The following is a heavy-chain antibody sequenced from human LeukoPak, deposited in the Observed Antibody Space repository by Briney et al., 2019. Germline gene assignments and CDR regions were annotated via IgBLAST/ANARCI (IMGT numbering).Heavy chain of an antibody. CDR3: ARLAYGNGNFPGHY. D-gene: IGHD2/OR15-2a*01. CDR2: IYPGDSDT. Sequence: GESRKISCKGSGYSFTNYWIGWVRQMPGKGLEWMGIIYPGDSDTRYSPSFQGQVTISADKSISTVYLQWSSLKASDTAMYYCARLAYGNGNFPGHYWGQGTLVTVSS. V-gene: IGHV5-51*01. CDR1: GYSFTNYW. J-gene: IGHJ4*02.